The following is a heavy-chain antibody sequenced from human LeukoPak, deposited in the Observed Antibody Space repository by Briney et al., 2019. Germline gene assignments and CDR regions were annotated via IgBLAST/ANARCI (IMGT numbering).Heavy chain of an antibody. CDR2: ISYDGSIY. D-gene: IGHD3-9*01. J-gene: IGHJ3*02. CDR1: GFTFTDYA. V-gene: IGHV3-30*04. Sequence: PGTSLTLSCAASGFTFTDYAPHWVRQAPGKGLEWVAIISYDGSIYFFGDSMKGRFTISRDNSKKMVFLQMNNLRAEDTAIYYCARVHHSYYVVLTGLAPTDVFDMWGQGTMVTVSS. CDR3: ARVHHSYYVVLTGLAPTDVFDM.